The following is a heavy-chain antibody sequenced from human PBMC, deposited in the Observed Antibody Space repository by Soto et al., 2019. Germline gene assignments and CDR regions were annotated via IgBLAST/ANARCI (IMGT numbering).Heavy chain of an antibody. Sequence: EVHLVESGGDLVQPGGSLRLSCAASGFSFSSFSMNWVRQAPGKGLEWVSYISGSGTTTYYVDSVKGRFTISRDNAKNSLYLQMNSLQAEDTAVYYCARLGDYGSGSYWGQGTLVTVSS. CDR1: GFSFSSFS. D-gene: IGHD3-10*01. V-gene: IGHV3-48*04. J-gene: IGHJ4*02. CDR2: ISGSGTTT. CDR3: ARLGDYGSGSY.